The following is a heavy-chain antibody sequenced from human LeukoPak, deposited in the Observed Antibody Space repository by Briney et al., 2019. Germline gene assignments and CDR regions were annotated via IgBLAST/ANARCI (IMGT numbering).Heavy chain of an antibody. J-gene: IGHJ4*02. D-gene: IGHD1-1*01. Sequence: ASVKVSCKPSGYTFTRYGISWVRQAPGHGLEWMVWMSAYNGNTNYEQKLQGRVTMNTDTSTSKGYMELRSLRSDDTALYYGAKDRTLGWSARPPPEGYWGQGTVVTVTA. CDR1: GYTFTRYG. V-gene: IGHV1-18*01. CDR2: MSAYNGNT. CDR3: AKDRTLGWSARPPPEGY.